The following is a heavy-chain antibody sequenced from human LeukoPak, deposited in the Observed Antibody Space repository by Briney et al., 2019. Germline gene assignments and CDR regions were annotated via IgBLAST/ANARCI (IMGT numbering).Heavy chain of an antibody. D-gene: IGHD1-7*01. CDR1: GFTLSSYG. CDR3: ARDVTISNWNYVGDAFDI. CDR2: IWYDGSNK. V-gene: IGHV3-33*08. Sequence: PGGSLRLSCAASGFTLSSYGMHWVRQAPGKGLEWVAVIWYDGSNKYYADSVKGRFTISRDNSKNTLYLQMNSLRAEDTAVYYCARDVTISNWNYVGDAFDIWGQGTMVTVSS. J-gene: IGHJ3*02.